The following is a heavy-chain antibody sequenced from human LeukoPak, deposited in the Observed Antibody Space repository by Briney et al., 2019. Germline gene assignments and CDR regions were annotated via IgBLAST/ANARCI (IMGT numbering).Heavy chain of an antibody. V-gene: IGHV3-7*01. CDR3: ASGHGDLFDY. Sequence: PGGSLRLSCAASGFTFSSYGMHWVRQAPGKGLEWVANIKQDGSEKYYVDSVKGRFTISRDNAKNSLYLQMNSLRAEDTAVYYCASGHGDLFDYWGQGTLVTVSS. J-gene: IGHJ4*02. CDR1: GFTFSSYG. D-gene: IGHD4-17*01. CDR2: IKQDGSEK.